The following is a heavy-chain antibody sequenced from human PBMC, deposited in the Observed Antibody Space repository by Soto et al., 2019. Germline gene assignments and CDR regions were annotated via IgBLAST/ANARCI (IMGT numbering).Heavy chain of an antibody. CDR1: GYIFTSYW. CDR3: AKVYSSSWRSCLDY. D-gene: IGHD6-13*01. Sequence: GESLKISCNGSGYIFTSYWIGWVRQMPGKGLEWMGIIYPGDSDTRYSPSFQGQVTISADKSISTAYLQWSSLKASDTAMYYCAKVYSSSWRSCLDYWGQGTLVTVSS. CDR2: IYPGDSDT. V-gene: IGHV5-51*01. J-gene: IGHJ4*02.